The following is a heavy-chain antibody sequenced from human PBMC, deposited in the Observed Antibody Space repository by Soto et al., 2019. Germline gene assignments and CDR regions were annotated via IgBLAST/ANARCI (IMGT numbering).Heavy chain of an antibody. CDR2: MDQDGSET. V-gene: IGHV3-7*01. Sequence: EVQLVESGGGLVQPGGSLRLSCAASGFTFSTYWMTWVRQPPGKGLEWVANMDQDGSETYYVDSVRGRFTVSRDNAKNSLYLQMNSLRVEDTAVYYCVCEGNFFIYWGQGTLVTVSP. CDR1: GFTFSTYW. CDR3: VCEGNFFIY. J-gene: IGHJ4*02.